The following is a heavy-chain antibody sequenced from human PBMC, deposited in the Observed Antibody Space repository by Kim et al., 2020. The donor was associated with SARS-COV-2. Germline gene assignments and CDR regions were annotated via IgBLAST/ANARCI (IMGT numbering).Heavy chain of an antibody. CDR3: TTARGGSRHPI. CDR2: T. D-gene: IGHD1-26*01. V-gene: IGHV3-15*01. Sequence: TDYAAPVKGRFTISRDDSKNTLYLQMNSLKTEDTAVYYCTTARGGSRHPIWGQGTMVTVSS. J-gene: IGHJ3*02.